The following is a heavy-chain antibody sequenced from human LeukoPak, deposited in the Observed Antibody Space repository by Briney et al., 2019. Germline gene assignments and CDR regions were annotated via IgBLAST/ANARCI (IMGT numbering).Heavy chain of an antibody. CDR3: ARDCSLRYFDPFDY. D-gene: IGHD3-9*01. J-gene: IGHJ4*02. Sequence: PGGSLRLSCAASGFTFSSYEMNWVRQAPGKGLEWVSYISSSGSAIYYADSVKGRFTISRDNAKNSLYLQMNSLRDEDTAVHYCARDCSLRYFDPFDYWGQGTLVTVSS. CDR1: GFTFSSYE. CDR2: ISSSGSAI. V-gene: IGHV3-48*03.